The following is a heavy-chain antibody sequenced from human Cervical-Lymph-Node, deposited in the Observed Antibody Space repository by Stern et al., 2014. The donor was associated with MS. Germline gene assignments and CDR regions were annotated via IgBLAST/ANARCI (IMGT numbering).Heavy chain of an antibody. CDR3: VRAREGYYFDY. Sequence: QVTLRESRPALVKPTQTLTLNCTFSGFSLSTTGMCLSWIRQPPGNALEWLALLDWDGDKYYSTALKTRLTISKDTSKNQVVLTMTNMAPLDTATYFCVRAREGYYFDYWGQGIPVTVSS. D-gene: IGHD2-21*01. CDR1: GFSLSTTGMC. J-gene: IGHJ4*02. V-gene: IGHV2-70*01. CDR2: LDWDGDK.